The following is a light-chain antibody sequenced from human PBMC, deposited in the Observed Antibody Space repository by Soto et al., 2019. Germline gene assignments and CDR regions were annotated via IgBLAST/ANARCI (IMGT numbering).Light chain of an antibody. Sequence: ETVMTQSPATLSMSPGERATLSCRASQSLNSDLAWYQQKPDQAPRLLIYGASTRATGIPGRFSGSGSGTEFTLTISSLQSEDFAVYYCQQYNSWPLTFGGGTKVDIK. J-gene: IGKJ4*01. CDR3: QQYNSWPLT. CDR2: GAS. CDR1: QSLNSD. V-gene: IGKV3-15*01.